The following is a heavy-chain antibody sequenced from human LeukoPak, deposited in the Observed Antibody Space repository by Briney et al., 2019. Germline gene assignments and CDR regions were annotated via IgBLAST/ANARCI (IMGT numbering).Heavy chain of an antibody. CDR2: IYYSGST. V-gene: IGHV4-39*01. J-gene: IGHJ4*02. CDR3: ARGPTVTTDY. CDR1: GGSIRSSSYY. Sequence: SETLSLTCTVSGGSIRSSSYYWGWIRQPPGKGLEWIGSIYYSGSTYYNASLKSRGTISVDTSKNQFSLKLNSVTAADTAVYYCARGPTVTTDYWGQGTLVTVSS. D-gene: IGHD4-17*01.